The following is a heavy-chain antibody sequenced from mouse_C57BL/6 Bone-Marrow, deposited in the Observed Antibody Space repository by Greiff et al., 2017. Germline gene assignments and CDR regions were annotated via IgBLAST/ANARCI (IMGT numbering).Heavy chain of an antibody. J-gene: IGHJ2*01. CDR3: ARSFYYGNCVD. Sequence: QVHVKQPGAELVMPGASVKLSCKASGYTFTSYWMHWVKQRPGQGLEWIGEIDPSDSYTNYNQKFKGKSTLTVDKSSSTAYMQLSSLTSEDSAVYYCARSFYYGNCVDWGQGTTLTVSS. CDR2: IDPSDSYT. D-gene: IGHD2-1*01. CDR1: GYTFTSYW. V-gene: IGHV1-69*01.